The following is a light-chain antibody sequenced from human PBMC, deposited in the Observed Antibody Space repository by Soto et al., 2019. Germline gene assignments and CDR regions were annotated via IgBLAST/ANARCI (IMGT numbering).Light chain of an antibody. J-gene: IGKJ4*01. CDR2: RAS. Sequence: DIQMTQSPSTLSASVGDRVTITCRASQSISSWLAWYQQKPGKAAKLLIYRASSLQSGVPSRFSGSVSGTEFTLTISSLQPDDFATYYCQQYNSYSLTFGGGTKVEIK. V-gene: IGKV1-5*03. CDR3: QQYNSYSLT. CDR1: QSISSW.